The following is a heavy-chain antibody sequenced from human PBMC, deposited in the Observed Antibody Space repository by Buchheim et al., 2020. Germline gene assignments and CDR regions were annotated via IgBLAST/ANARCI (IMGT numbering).Heavy chain of an antibody. V-gene: IGHV4-34*01. J-gene: IGHJ6*02. D-gene: IGHD3-10*01. CDR1: GGSFSGYY. Sequence: QVQLQQWGAGLLKPSETLSLTCAVYGGSFSGYYWSWIRQPPGKGLEWIGEINHSGSTNYNPSLKSRVTISVDTSKNQLSRKLSSVTAADTAVYYCARYRVGYGSGSYSSIYYYGMDVWGQGTT. CDR3: ARYRVGYGSGSYSSIYYYGMDV. CDR2: INHSGST.